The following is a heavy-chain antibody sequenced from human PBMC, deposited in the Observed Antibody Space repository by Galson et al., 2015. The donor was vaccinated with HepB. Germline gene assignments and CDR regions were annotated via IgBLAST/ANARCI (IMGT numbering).Heavy chain of an antibody. CDR1: GGSFSDYL. D-gene: IGHD3-10*01. CDR2: IVPIIGTP. J-gene: IGHJ6*04. CDR3: AREVEGCRGEGLKDV. Sequence: SVTVSCKASGGSFSDYLINWVRQAPGQGLEWMGGIVPIIGTPNYAQQFEGRVTITADEFTRTAYMEAISWATEDTAVYYCAREVEGCRGEGLKDVWGEGTTVIVPS. V-gene: IGHV1-69*13.